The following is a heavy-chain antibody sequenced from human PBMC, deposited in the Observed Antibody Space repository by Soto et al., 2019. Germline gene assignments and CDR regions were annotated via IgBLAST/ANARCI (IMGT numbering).Heavy chain of an antibody. J-gene: IGHJ6*02. CDR3: AIGVEDHYYVMDV. D-gene: IGHD3-10*01. CDR1: GYTFTSYY. Sequence: KNRSASVKVSCKASGYTFTSYYMHWVRQAPGEGLGWMGIINPSGGSTSYAQKFQGRVTMTRDTSTSTVYMELSSWRSEDTSVYYCAIGVEDHYYVMDVWGQGTTVTVSS. V-gene: IGHV1-46*01. CDR2: INPSGGST.